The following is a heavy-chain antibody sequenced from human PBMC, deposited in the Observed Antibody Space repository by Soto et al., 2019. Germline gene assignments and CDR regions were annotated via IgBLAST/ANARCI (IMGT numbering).Heavy chain of an antibody. CDR1: GYAFTSYY. CDR3: ARDGSQTTVTTLDYYYVMDV. V-gene: IGHV1-46*01. J-gene: IGHJ6*02. CDR2: INPSGGST. D-gene: IGHD4-17*01. Sequence: ASVKVSCKASGYAFTSYYMHWVRQAPGQGLEWMGIINPSGGSTSYAQKFQGRVTMTRDTSTSTVYMELSSLRSEDTAVYYCARDGSQTTVTTLDYYYVMDVWGQGTTVTVSS.